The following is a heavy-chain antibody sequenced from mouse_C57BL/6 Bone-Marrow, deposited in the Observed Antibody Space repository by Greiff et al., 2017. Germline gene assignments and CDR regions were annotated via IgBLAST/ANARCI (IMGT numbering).Heavy chain of an antibody. J-gene: IGHJ3*01. Sequence: EVQGVESGGGLVKPGGSLKLSCAASGFTFSSYAMSWVRQTPEKRLEWVATISDGGSYTYYPDNVKGRFTISRDNAKNNLYLQMSHLKSEDTAMYYCARLRPMFAYWGQGTLVTVSA. D-gene: IGHD2-12*01. CDR1: GFTFSSYA. V-gene: IGHV5-4*01. CDR3: ARLRPMFAY. CDR2: ISDGGSYT.